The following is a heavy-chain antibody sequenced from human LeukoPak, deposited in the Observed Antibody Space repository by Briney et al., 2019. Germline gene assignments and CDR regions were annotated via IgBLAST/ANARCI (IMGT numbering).Heavy chain of an antibody. V-gene: IGHV3-30*04. Sequence: PGGSLRLSCAASGFTFSSYAMHWVRQAPGKGLEWVAVISYDGSNKYYADSVKGRFTISRDNSKNTLYLQMNSLRAEDTAVYYCARDWGYQLLIDYSGQGTLVTVCS. CDR3: ARDWGYQLLIDY. D-gene: IGHD2-2*01. CDR2: ISYDGSNK. CDR1: GFTFSSYA. J-gene: IGHJ4*02.